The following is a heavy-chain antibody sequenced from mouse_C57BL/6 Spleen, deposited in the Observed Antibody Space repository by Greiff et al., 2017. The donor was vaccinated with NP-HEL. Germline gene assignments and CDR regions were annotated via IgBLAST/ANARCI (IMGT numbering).Heavy chain of an antibody. CDR1: GYSFTDYN. Sequence: VQLQQSGPELVKPGASVKISCKASGYSFTDYNMNWVKQSNGKSLEWIGIINPNYGTTSYNQKFKGKATLTVDQSSSTAYMQLNSLTSEDSAVYYCAKEDYYYGSLYFDYWGQGTTLTVSS. CDR2: INPNYGTT. J-gene: IGHJ2*01. V-gene: IGHV1-39*01. CDR3: AKEDYYYGSLYFDY. D-gene: IGHD1-1*01.